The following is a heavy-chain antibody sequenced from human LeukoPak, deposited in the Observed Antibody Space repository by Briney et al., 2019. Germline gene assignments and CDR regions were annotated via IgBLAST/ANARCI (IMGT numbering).Heavy chain of an antibody. Sequence: SETLSLTCTVSGGSISSFIYYWGWIRQPPGKGLEWIGNIYYSGSTYYNPSLKSRVTISVDTSKNQFSLKLSSVTAADTAVYYCARQRYSSGPRAFDYWGQGTLVTVSS. J-gene: IGHJ4*02. D-gene: IGHD6-19*01. CDR3: ARQRYSSGPRAFDY. CDR1: GGSISSFIYY. V-gene: IGHV4-39*01. CDR2: IYYSGST.